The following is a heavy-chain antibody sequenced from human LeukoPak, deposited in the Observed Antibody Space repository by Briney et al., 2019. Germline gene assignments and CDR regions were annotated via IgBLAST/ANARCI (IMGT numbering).Heavy chain of an antibody. CDR2: IIPIFGTA. D-gene: IGHD3-3*01. V-gene: IGHV1-69*05. CDR1: GGTFSSYA. Sequence: ASVKVSCKASGGTFSSYAISWVRQAPGQGLEWMGGIIPIFGTANYAQKFQGRVTITTDESTGTAYMELSSLRSEDTAVYYCARDLYGYDFWSGYYQRMGAFDPWGQGTLVTVSS. CDR3: ARDLYGYDFWSGYYQRMGAFDP. J-gene: IGHJ5*02.